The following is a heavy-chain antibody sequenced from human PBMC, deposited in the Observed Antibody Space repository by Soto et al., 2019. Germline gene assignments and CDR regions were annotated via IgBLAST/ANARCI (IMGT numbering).Heavy chain of an antibody. CDR3: ASLVLAVADTALYYFDY. CDR1: GGSISSSSYY. J-gene: IGHJ4*02. Sequence: PSETLSLTCTVSGGSISSSSYYWGWIRQPPGKGLEWIGSIYYSGSTYYNPPLKSRVTISVDTSKNQFSLKLSSVTAADTAVYYCASLVLAVADTALYYFDYWGQGTLVTVSS. CDR2: IYYSGST. V-gene: IGHV4-39*01. D-gene: IGHD6-19*01.